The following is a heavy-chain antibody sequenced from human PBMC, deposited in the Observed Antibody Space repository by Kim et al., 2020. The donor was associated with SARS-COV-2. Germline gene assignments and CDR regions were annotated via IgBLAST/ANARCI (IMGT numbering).Heavy chain of an antibody. CDR3: ASGPWCSSTSCYNDY. CDR1: GYSFTSYW. CDR2: IDPSDSYT. V-gene: IGHV5-10-1*01. Sequence: GESLKISCKGSGYSFTSYWISWVRQMPGKGLEWMGRIDPSDSYTNYSTSFQGHVTISADKSLSTAYLQWSSLKASDTAMYYCASGPWCSSTSCYNDYWGQGTLVTVSS. D-gene: IGHD2-2*02. J-gene: IGHJ4*02.